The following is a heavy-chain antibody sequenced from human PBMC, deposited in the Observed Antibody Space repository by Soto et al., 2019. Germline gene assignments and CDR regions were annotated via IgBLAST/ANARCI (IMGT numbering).Heavy chain of an antibody. CDR3: AASGRDVVGYDYKDTEGLDI. D-gene: IGHD4-4*01. CDR1: GGTFSNFA. CDR2: IIPLFNVA. V-gene: IGHV1-69*01. Sequence: QVQLVQSGPEVKKPGSSVKVSCEASGGTFSNFAVNWVRQAPGQGLEWVGGIIPLFNVAKYAQKFEGRVNIVADDYTSNAYMDLSSLRSDDTAVYYCAASGRDVVGYDYKDTEGLDIWGQGTMVTVSS. J-gene: IGHJ3*02.